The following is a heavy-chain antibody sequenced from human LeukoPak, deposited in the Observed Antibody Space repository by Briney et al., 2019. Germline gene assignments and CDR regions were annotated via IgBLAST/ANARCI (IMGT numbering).Heavy chain of an antibody. D-gene: IGHD2-15*01. V-gene: IGHV1-69*06. CDR2: IIPIFGTA. Sequence: VASVKVSCKASGGTFSSYAISWVRQAPGQGLEWMGGIIPIFGTANYAQKFQGRVTITADKSTSTAYMELSSLRSEDTAVYYCAATELGYCSGGSCYSSMDVWGKGTTVTVSS. CDR3: AATELGYCSGGSCYSSMDV. CDR1: GGTFSSYA. J-gene: IGHJ6*04.